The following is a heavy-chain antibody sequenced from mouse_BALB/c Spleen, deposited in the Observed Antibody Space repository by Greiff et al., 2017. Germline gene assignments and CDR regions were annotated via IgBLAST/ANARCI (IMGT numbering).Heavy chain of an antibody. CDR2: ISSGGSYT. D-gene: IGHD2-10*01. J-gene: IGHJ3*01. V-gene: IGHV5-9-3*01. CDR1: GFTFSSYA. CDR3: ARPYYDQAWFAY. Sequence: EVQLQQSGGGLVKPGGSLKLSCAASGFTFSSYAMSWVRQTPEKRLEWVATISSGGSYTYYPDSVKGRFTISRDNAKNTLYLQMSSLRSEDTAMYYCARPYYDQAWFAYWGQGTLVTVSA.